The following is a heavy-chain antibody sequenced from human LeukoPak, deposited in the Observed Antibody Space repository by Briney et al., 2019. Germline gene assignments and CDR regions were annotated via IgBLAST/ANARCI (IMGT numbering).Heavy chain of an antibody. J-gene: IGHJ4*02. CDR2: ISGYNGNT. Sequence: ASVKVSCKASGSTFSSYGIAWVRPAPGQGLEWMGWISGYNGNTNYAQKLQGRVSMTTDTSTTTAYMELRSLTSDDTALYYCARSSLGTITAGPFDYWGEGTLVTVSS. V-gene: IGHV1-18*01. D-gene: IGHD5-12*01. CDR3: ARSSLGTITAGPFDY. CDR1: GSTFSSYG.